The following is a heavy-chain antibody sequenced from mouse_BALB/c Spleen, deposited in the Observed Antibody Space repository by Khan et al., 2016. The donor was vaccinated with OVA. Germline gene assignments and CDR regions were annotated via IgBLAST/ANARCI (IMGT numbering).Heavy chain of an antibody. D-gene: IGHD1-1*01. J-gene: IGHJ2*01. V-gene: IGHV5-6-4*01. Sequence: EVELVESGGGLVKPGGSLRLSCEASGFTFSSYSMSWVRQTPEKRLEWVANITSGGSYTYYPDSVQGRFTISRDNAKNTLYLQMSSLKSEDTAMYYCTRDRNYYGSSVYFDYWGQGTTLTVSS. CDR1: GFTFSSYS. CDR3: TRDRNYYGSSVYFDY. CDR2: ITSGGSYT.